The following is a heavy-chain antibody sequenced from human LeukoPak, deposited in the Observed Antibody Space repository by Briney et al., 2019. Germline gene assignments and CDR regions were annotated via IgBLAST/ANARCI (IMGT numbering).Heavy chain of an antibody. Sequence: SETLSLTCAVYGGSFSGYYWSWIRQPPGKGLEWIGEVNHSGSTNYNPSLKSRVTISVDTSKNQFSLKLSSVTAADTAVYYCARVGYDFWSGYYRPYYGMDVWGQGTTVTVSS. CDR1: GGSFSGYY. D-gene: IGHD3-3*01. CDR3: ARVGYDFWSGYYRPYYGMDV. J-gene: IGHJ6*02. V-gene: IGHV4-34*01. CDR2: VNHSGST.